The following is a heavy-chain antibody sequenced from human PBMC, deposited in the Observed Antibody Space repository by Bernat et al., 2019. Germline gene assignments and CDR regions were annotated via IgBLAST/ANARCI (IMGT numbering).Heavy chain of an antibody. CDR3: ARGLYTSSWGDFDY. CDR2: ISGSGDTK. J-gene: IGHJ4*02. CDR1: GFTFSSHG. D-gene: IGHD6-13*01. V-gene: IGHV3-23*01. Sequence: EVQLLESGGGLVQPGGSLRLSCAASGFTFSSHGMTWVRQAPGKGLEWVSAISGSGDTKNYADSVKGRFTISRDNSKNMLYLQMNSLRAEDTAVYFCARGLYTSSWGDFDYWGQGTLVTVSS.